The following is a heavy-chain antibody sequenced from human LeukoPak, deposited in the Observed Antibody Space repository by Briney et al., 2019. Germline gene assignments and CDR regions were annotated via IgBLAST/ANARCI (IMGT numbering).Heavy chain of an antibody. CDR2: INTLSGGT. V-gene: IGHV1-2*02. Sequence: ASVKVSCKASGYTFTGNYIHWVRQAPAQGLEWLGRINTLSGGTNYAQQFQGRVTMTRDTSISTAYMELSSLRSDATAMYYCARDSVDKGFDIWGQGTMVTVSS. J-gene: IGHJ3*02. CDR3: ARDSVDKGFDI. CDR1: GYTFTGNY.